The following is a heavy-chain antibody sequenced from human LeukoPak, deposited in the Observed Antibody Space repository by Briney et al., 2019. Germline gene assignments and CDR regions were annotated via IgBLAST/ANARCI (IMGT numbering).Heavy chain of an antibody. CDR3: AKGVGYGGMDV. CDR2: ISYDGHNE. J-gene: IGHJ6*02. D-gene: IGHD5-12*01. CDR1: GFTFSGYG. Sequence: PGGSLRLSCAASGFTFSGYGMHWVRQAPGKGLEWVAVISYDGHNEYYAESVKGRFTISRDNSKNTGLLQMNRLRGEDPAVYYCAKGVGYGGMDVWGQGTTLIVSS. V-gene: IGHV3-30*18.